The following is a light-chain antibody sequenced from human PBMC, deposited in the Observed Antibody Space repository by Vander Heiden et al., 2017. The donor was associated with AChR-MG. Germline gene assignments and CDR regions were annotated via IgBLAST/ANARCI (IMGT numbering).Light chain of an antibody. Sequence: HSALTPPRAVPGSPGQSVTISCTGNSSNVGSHSYVSRYQQHRGKPPNLMYNDISKRPSGVPDRFAGSKSGNAASLTTSGLPAEDAADYYCCSYAGSYTDVFGTGTKVTGL. CDR3: CSYAGSYTDV. V-gene: IGLV2-11*01. J-gene: IGLJ1*01. CDR2: DIS. CDR1: SSNVGSHSY.